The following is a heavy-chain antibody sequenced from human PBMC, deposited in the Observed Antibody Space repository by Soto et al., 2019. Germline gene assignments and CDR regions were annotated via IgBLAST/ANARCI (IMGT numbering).Heavy chain of an antibody. J-gene: IGHJ4*02. CDR1: GGSISSYY. V-gene: IGHV4-59*08. CDR3: ARRWGRTFDY. Sequence: QVQLQESGPGLVKPSETLSLTCTVSGGSISSYYWSWIRQSPGKGLEWIGYIYYSGSTNYNPSLKSRATISVDTAKNQFSLKLSSVTAADTAVYDCARRWGRTFDYWGQGTLVTVSS. D-gene: IGHD1-26*01. CDR2: IYYSGST.